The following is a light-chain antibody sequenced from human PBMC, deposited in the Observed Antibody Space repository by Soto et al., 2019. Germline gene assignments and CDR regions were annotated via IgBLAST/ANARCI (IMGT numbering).Light chain of an antibody. CDR3: TSFSSSTSLDV. J-gene: IGLJ1*01. CDR1: SSNIGAGYD. CDR2: ANN. Sequence: QSVLTQRPSVSGAPGQRVTISCTGSSSNIGAGYDVHWYQQLPGTAPKLLIYANNNRPSGVPDRFAGSKSGNTASLTISGLQAEDEADYYCTSFSSSTSLDVFGTGTKVTVL. V-gene: IGLV1-40*01.